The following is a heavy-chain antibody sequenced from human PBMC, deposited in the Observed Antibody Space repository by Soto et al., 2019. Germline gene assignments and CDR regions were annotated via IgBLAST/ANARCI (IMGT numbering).Heavy chain of an antibody. CDR3: ARGGNYYDSSGHYYAPYYFDY. D-gene: IGHD3-22*01. CDR1: GFTVSSSY. Sequence: GGSLRLSCAASGFTVSSSYMSWVRQAPGKGLEWVSVIYSTGTTYYADSVKGRFTISRDNSKNTLYLQMNSLRAEDTAVYYCARGGNYYDSSGHYYAPYYFDYWGQGTLVTAPQ. J-gene: IGHJ4*02. CDR2: IYSTGTT. V-gene: IGHV3-53*01.